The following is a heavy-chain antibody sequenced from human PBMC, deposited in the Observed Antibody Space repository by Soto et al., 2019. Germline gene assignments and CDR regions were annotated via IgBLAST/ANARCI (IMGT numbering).Heavy chain of an antibody. Sequence: PGESLKISCKGSGYNFAGYWIAWVRQMPGKGLELMGIIYPSDSDTRYRPSFQGQVTISADKSISSAYLQWSSLRASDTAMYYCARGGVSTRTFDYWGQGTPVTVSS. V-gene: IGHV5-51*01. J-gene: IGHJ4*02. CDR1: GYNFAGYW. CDR2: IYPSDSDT. CDR3: ARGGVSTRTFDY. D-gene: IGHD3-3*01.